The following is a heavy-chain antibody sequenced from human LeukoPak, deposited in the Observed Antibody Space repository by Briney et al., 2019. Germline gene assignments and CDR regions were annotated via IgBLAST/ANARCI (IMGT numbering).Heavy chain of an antibody. J-gene: IGHJ3*02. CDR2: ISSSSSYI. CDR1: GGSFSGYY. D-gene: IGHD2-15*01. Sequence: ASETLSLTCAVYGGSFSGYYWSWVRQAPGKGLEWVSSISSSSSYIYYADSVKGRFTISRDNSKNTLYLQMNSLRAEDTAVYYCARTLFPQQLILAFDIWGQGTMVTVSS. CDR3: ARTLFPQQLILAFDI. V-gene: IGHV3-21*04.